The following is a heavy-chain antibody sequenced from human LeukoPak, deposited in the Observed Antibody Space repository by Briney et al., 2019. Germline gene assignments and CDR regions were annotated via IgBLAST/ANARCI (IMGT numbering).Heavy chain of an antibody. CDR2: INRSGSTI. Sequence: PGGSLRLSCAASGFTFSDYCMSWIRQAPGKGLEWVSHINRSGSTIYYADSVKGRFTISRDNAKNSLYLQMNSLRAEDTAVYYCARELVMAFDMWGQGTRVSFSS. D-gene: IGHD3-16*02. J-gene: IGHJ3*02. V-gene: IGHV3-11*01. CDR3: ARELVMAFDM. CDR1: GFTFSDYC.